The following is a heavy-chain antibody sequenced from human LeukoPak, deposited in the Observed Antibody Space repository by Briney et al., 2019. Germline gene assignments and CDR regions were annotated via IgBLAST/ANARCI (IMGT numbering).Heavy chain of an antibody. Sequence: PSETLSLTCTVSGGSISSSSYYWGRIRQPPGKGLEWVGRITHSGTTYYDPSLKSRVTISVDTSKSPFSLKLTSVTAADTAVYYCAPAYIWGSFRTFNYWGQGTLVTVSS. CDR2: ITHSGTT. V-gene: IGHV4-39*01. D-gene: IGHD3-16*02. J-gene: IGHJ4*02. CDR3: APAYIWGSFRTFNY. CDR1: GGSISSSSYY.